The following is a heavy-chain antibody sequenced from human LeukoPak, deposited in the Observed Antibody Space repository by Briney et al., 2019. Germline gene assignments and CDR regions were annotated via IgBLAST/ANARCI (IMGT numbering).Heavy chain of an antibody. J-gene: IGHJ4*02. CDR1: GGSISSSSYY. D-gene: IGHD3-22*01. CDR2: IYYSGST. CDR3: ARAHSSGPFDY. V-gene: IGHV4-39*07. Sequence: SETLSLTCTVSGGSISSSSYYWGWIRQPPGKGLEWIGSIYYSGSTYYNPSLKSRVTISVDTSKNQFSLKLSSVTAADTAVYYCARAHSSGPFDYWGQGTLVTVSS.